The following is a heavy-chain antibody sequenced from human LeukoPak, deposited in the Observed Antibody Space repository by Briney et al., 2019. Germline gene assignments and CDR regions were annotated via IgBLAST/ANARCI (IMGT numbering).Heavy chain of an antibody. D-gene: IGHD5-18*01. J-gene: IGHJ4*02. CDR3: ARETWIQLFIDY. V-gene: IGHV4-39*07. CDR1: GGSISSSSYY. CDR2: IYYSGST. Sequence: SETLSLTCTVSGGSISSSSYYWGWIRQPPGKGLEWIGSIYYSGSTYYNPSLKSRVTISVDTSKNQFSLKLSSVTAADTAVYYCARETWIQLFIDYWGQGTLVTVSS.